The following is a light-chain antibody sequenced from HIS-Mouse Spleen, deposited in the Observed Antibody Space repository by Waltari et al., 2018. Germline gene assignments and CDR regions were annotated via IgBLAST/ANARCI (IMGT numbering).Light chain of an antibody. Sequence: QSALTQPASVSGSPGQSITISCTGPSSAVGSYNLVSWYQQHPGKAPKLMIYEGSKRPSGVSNRFSGSKSGNTASLTISELQAEDEADYYCCSYAGSSTVVFGGGTKLTVL. J-gene: IGLJ2*01. V-gene: IGLV2-23*01. CDR3: CSYAGSSTVV. CDR2: EGS. CDR1: SSAVGSYNL.